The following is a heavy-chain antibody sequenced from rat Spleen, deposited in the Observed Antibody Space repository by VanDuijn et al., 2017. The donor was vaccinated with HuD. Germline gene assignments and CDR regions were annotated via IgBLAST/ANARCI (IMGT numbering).Heavy chain of an antibody. V-gene: IGHV5-20*01. CDR2: ISYDGGST. J-gene: IGHJ2*01. CDR3: ARHIITIAAISPFDY. D-gene: IGHD1-2*01. Sequence: EVQLVESGGGLVQPGRSLKLSCAASGFTFSDYYMAWVRQAPTKGLEWVASISYDGGSTYYRDSVKGRFTISRDNAKNTQYLQMDSLRSEDTATYYCARHIITIAAISPFDYWGQGVMVTVSS. CDR1: GFTFSDYY.